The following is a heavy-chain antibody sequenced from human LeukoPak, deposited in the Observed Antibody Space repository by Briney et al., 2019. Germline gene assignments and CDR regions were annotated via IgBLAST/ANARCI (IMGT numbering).Heavy chain of an antibody. V-gene: IGHV3-23*01. CDR2: ISGSGGST. CDR3: ARDLRVGATYLPFDI. Sequence: GGSLRLSCAASGFTFRTYVMSWVRQAPGKGLEWVSGISGSGGSTYYADSVKGRFTISRDNAKNSLYLQMNSLRAEDTAVYYCARDLRVGATYLPFDIWGQGTMVTVSS. D-gene: IGHD1-26*01. CDR1: GFTFRTYV. J-gene: IGHJ3*02.